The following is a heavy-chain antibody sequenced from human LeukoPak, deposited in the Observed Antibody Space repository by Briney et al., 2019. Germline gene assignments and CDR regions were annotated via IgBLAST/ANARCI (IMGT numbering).Heavy chain of an antibody. CDR2: ISGDGGST. Sequence: GGSLRLSCAASGFSFDDSAMHWVRQAPVKGLEWVSLISGDGGSTYYADPVKGRFTISRDNSKNSLYLQMNSLRIEDTALYYCAKSQGYCSSTSCRPYSTTWPFNYWGQGTLVTVAS. CDR3: AKSQGYCSSTSCRPYSTTWPFNY. V-gene: IGHV3-43*02. D-gene: IGHD2-2*01. J-gene: IGHJ4*02. CDR1: GFSFDDSA.